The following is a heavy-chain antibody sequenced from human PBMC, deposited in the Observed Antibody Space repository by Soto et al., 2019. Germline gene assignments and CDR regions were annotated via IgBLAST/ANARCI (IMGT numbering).Heavy chain of an antibody. CDR2: IIPIFGTA. J-gene: IGHJ6*02. CDR1: GGTFSSYA. CDR3: ARWGITAGTTLRPYYGMDV. V-gene: IGHV1-69*13. D-gene: IGHD6-13*01. Sequence: SVKASCKASGGTFSSYAVSWVRQAPGQGLEWMGGIIPIFGTANYAQKFQGRVTITADESTSTAYMELSSLRSEDTAVYYCARWGITAGTTLRPYYGMDVWGQGTTVTVSS.